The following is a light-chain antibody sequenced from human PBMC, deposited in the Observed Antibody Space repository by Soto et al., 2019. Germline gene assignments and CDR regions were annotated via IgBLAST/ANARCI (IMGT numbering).Light chain of an antibody. CDR2: GAS. CDR3: QKYDRTPRT. J-gene: IGKJ1*01. V-gene: IGKV1-27*01. CDR1: QAPCDD. Sequence: DLQMTQSPSSLSASLGDRCTTTCRPSQAPCDDLAWYQHKPGKVPELLIYGASTLQSGVPSRFSGGGSGTDFTLTISSLQPEDVATYYCQKYDRTPRTFGQGTKVELK.